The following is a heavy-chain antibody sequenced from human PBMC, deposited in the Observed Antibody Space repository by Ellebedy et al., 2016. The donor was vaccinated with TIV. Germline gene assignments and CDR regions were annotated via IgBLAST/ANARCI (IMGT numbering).Heavy chain of an antibody. CDR1: GFTLSNYA. D-gene: IGHD3-22*01. V-gene: IGHV3-74*01. CDR3: ARGSISSGYYGLDY. CDR2: INSDGSNT. J-gene: IGHJ4*02. Sequence: GESLKISCAASGFTLSNYAMHWVRQAPGKGLVWVSRINSDGSNTGYADSVKGRFTISRDNAKNTLYLQMNSLRAEDTAVYYCARGSISSGYYGLDYWGQGTLVTVSS.